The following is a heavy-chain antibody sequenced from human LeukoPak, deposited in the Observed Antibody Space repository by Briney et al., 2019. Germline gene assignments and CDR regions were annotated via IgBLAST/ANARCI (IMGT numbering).Heavy chain of an antibody. D-gene: IGHD2-15*01. Sequence: GASVKVSCKVSGYTFTSYGISWVRQAPGQGLEWMGWISAYNGNTNYAQKLQGRVTMTTDTSTSTAYMELRSLRSDDTAVYYCARDAISVVVVAATPDYWGQGTLVTVSS. J-gene: IGHJ4*02. CDR1: GYTFTSYG. CDR2: ISAYNGNT. CDR3: ARDAISVVVVAATPDY. V-gene: IGHV1-18*01.